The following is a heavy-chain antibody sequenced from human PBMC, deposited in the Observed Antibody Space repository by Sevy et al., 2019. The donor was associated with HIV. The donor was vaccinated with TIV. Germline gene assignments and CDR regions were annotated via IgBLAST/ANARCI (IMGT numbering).Heavy chain of an antibody. J-gene: IGHJ4*02. Sequence: ASVKVSCKASGYTFTNYDINWVRQATGQGLEWMGWMNPNSGDTGYAHKFQGRVTMTRDTSISTAYLELSGLKSDDTAVYFCARGAEYSSSWGFWGQGTLVTVSS. CDR2: MNPNSGDT. CDR1: GYTFTNYD. D-gene: IGHD6-13*01. V-gene: IGHV1-8*01. CDR3: ARGAEYSSSWGF.